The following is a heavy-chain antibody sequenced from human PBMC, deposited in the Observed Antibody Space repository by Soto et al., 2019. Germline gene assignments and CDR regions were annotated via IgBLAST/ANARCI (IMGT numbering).Heavy chain of an antibody. CDR3: ARSLSRSGYYTGPWYYYYGMDV. V-gene: IGHV3-74*01. D-gene: IGHD3-3*01. Sequence: GGSLRRSCAACGLTFSSYWMHLVRQAPGKGLVWFPRINSDGSSTSYADSVKGRFAISRYNAKNTLYLQMNSLRAEDTAVYYCARSLSRSGYYTGPWYYYYGMDVWGQGTTVTVSS. CDR2: INSDGSST. J-gene: IGHJ6*02. CDR1: GLTFSSYW.